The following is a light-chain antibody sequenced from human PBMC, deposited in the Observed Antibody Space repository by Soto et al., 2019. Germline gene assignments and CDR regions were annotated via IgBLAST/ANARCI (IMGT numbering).Light chain of an antibody. J-gene: IGKJ4*01. V-gene: IGKV3-15*01. Sequence: EIVLTQSPATLSLSPGERATLSCRASQSVSSLLAWYQQKSGQPPRLLISGASTGATGIPARFSGSGSGTEFTLTINSLQSEDFAIYYCQQYNNWPVTFGGGTKV. CDR3: QQYNNWPVT. CDR1: QSVSSL. CDR2: GAS.